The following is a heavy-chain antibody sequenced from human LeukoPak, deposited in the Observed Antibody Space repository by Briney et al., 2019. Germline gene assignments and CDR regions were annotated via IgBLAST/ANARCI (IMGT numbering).Heavy chain of an antibody. Sequence: ASVKVSCKASGYTFTSYGISWVRQAPGQGLEWMGRINPNSGGTNYAQKFQGRVTMTRDTSISTAYMELSRLRSDDTAVYYCARGGDCSGGSCQHNWFDPWGQGTLVTASS. CDR3: ARGGDCSGGSCQHNWFDP. CDR2: INPNSGGT. V-gene: IGHV1-2*06. J-gene: IGHJ5*02. D-gene: IGHD2-15*01. CDR1: GYTFTSYG.